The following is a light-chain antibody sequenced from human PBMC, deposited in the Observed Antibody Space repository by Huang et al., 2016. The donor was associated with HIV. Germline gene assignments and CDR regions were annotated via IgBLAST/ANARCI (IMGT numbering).Light chain of an antibody. J-gene: IGKJ3*01. CDR2: GAS. CDR3: QQSSSPPPT. V-gene: IGKV1-39*01. Sequence: DIQMTQSPSSLSASVGDRVTITCRATQSVTKYLNWYQQKPGKAPKLLIYGASSLQTGVPSRFSGSGSGTDFTLTISSLQPEDFATYYCQQSSSPPPTFGRGTKVDIK. CDR1: QSVTKY.